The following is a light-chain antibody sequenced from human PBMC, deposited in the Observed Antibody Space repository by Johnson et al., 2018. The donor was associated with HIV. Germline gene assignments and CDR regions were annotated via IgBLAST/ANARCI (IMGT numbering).Light chain of an antibody. Sequence: QSVLTQPPSVSAAPGQTVTISCSGSSSNIGNNYVSWYQQLPGTAPKLLIYDNNKRPSGIPDRFSGSKSGTSATLDITGLQTGDEADYYCEKWASSLEYVFGTATKVTVL. CDR3: EKWASSLEYV. CDR2: DNN. V-gene: IGLV1-51*01. J-gene: IGLJ1*01. CDR1: SSNIGNNY.